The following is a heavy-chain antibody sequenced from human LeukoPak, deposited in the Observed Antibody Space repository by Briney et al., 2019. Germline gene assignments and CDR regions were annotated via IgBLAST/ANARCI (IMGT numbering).Heavy chain of an antibody. J-gene: IGHJ1*01. CDR2: IIPIFGTA. CDR3: ARGQGSGYFEFGPPPAEYFQH. Sequence: SVKVSCKASGGTFSSYAISWVRQAPGQGLEWMGGIIPIFGTANYAQKFQGRVTITADESTSTAYMELSSLGSEDTAVYYCARGQGSGYFEFGPPPAEYFQHWGQGTLVTVSS. D-gene: IGHD3-3*01. V-gene: IGHV1-69*01. CDR1: GGTFSSYA.